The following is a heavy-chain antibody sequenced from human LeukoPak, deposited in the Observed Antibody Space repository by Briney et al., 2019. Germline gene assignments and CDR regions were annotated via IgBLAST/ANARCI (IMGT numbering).Heavy chain of an antibody. D-gene: IGHD2-15*01. CDR3: GRVGCTGGNCKPYAYYATDV. V-gene: IGHV3-33*01. CDR2: IWYDGSDK. J-gene: IGHJ6*02. CDR1: GFTFNTYA. Sequence: PGGSLIISCSASGFTFNTYAMHWVRQAPGKGLEWVAIIWYDGSDKYYADSVRGRFTISRDNSKNTLYLQMNSLRAEDTAVYYCGRVGCTGGNCKPYAYYATDVWGQGTTVTVSS.